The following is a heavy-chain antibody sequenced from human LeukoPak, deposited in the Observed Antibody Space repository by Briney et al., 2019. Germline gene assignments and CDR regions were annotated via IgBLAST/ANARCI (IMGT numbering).Heavy chain of an antibody. Sequence: SETLSLTCTVSGGSISSSSYYWGWIRQPPGKGLEWIGSIYYSGSTYYNPSLKSRVTISVDTSKNQFSLKLSSVTAADTAVYYCARGMTFDYWGQGTLVTVSS. CDR3: ARGMTFDY. CDR2: IYYSGST. J-gene: IGHJ4*02. V-gene: IGHV4-39*01. CDR1: GGSISSSSYY.